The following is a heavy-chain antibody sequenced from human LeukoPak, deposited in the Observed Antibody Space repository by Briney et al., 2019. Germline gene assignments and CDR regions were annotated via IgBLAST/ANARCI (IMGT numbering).Heavy chain of an antibody. CDR2: ISSSSSNI. V-gene: IGHV3-21*01. Sequence: GGSLRLSCAASGFTFSSYSMNWVRQAPGKGLEWVSSISSSSSNIYYADSVKGRFTISRDNAKNSLYLQMNSLRAEDTAVYYCARDITYGGNAGSDYWGQGTLVTVSS. D-gene: IGHD4-23*01. J-gene: IGHJ4*02. CDR1: GFTFSSYS. CDR3: ARDITYGGNAGSDY.